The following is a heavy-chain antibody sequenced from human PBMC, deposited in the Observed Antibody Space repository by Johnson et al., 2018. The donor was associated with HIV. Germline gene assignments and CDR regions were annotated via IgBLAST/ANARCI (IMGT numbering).Heavy chain of an antibody. Sequence: QVQLVESGGGVVQPGRSLRLSCAASGFTFSSYVMHWVRQAPGKGLEWVAVISYDGSNKYYADSVTGRFSISRDNAKSTLYLQMNSLRAEDTAVYFCASSGSKSYYWDLGTNALIIWGQGTMVTVSS. CDR1: GFTFSSYV. D-gene: IGHD1-26*01. V-gene: IGHV3-30-3*01. J-gene: IGHJ3*02. CDR2: ISYDGSNK. CDR3: ASSGSKSYYWDLGTNALII.